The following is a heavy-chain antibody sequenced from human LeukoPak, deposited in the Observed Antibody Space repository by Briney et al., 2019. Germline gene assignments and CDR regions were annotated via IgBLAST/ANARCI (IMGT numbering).Heavy chain of an antibody. CDR3: ARHYYDSSGSPYFDY. CDR2: IYHSGST. Sequence: SGTLSLTCAVSGGSISSSNWWSWVRQPPGKGLEWIGEIYHSGSTNYNPSLKSRVTISVDKSKNQFSLKLSSVTAADTAVYYCARHYYDSSGSPYFDYWGQGTLVTVSS. D-gene: IGHD3-22*01. CDR1: GGSISSSNW. J-gene: IGHJ4*02. V-gene: IGHV4-4*02.